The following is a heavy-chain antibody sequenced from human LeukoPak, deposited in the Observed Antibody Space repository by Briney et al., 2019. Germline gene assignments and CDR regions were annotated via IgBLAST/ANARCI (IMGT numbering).Heavy chain of an antibody. J-gene: IGHJ6*03. Sequence: GPVKVSCKASGYTFTGYYMHWVRQAPGQGLEWMGWINPNSGGTNYAQKSQGRVTMTRDTSISTAYMELSRLRSDDTAVYYCARALGDGYNWGYYYYYMDVWGKGTTVTVSS. CDR1: GYTFTGYY. V-gene: IGHV1-2*02. CDR3: ARALGDGYNWGYYYYYMDV. CDR2: INPNSGGT. D-gene: IGHD5-24*01.